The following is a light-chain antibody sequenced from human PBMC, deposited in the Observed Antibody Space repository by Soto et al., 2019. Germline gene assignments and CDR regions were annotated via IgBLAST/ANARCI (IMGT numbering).Light chain of an antibody. CDR2: KAS. Sequence: DLQMTQSPSTLSASVGDRVSITCRASQSISTWLAWYQQKPGKAPKVLIYKASNLQSGVPSRFSGSGSGTEFTLTISSLQPDDVATYYCQQYYSHYTFGQGTKLEIE. V-gene: IGKV1-5*03. J-gene: IGKJ2*01. CDR3: QQYYSHYT. CDR1: QSISTW.